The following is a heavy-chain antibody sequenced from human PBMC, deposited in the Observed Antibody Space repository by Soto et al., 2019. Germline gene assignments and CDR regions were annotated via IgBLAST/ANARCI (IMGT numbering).Heavy chain of an antibody. V-gene: IGHV3-66*01. CDR1: GFTVSSNY. CDR3: ARNRGPRFDWLTHRGYYMDV. J-gene: IGHJ6*03. CDR2: IYSGGST. Sequence: EVQLVESGGGLVQPGGSLRLSCAASGFTVSSNYMSWVRQAPGKGLEWVSVIYSGGSTYYADSVKGRFTISRDNSKNTLYLQMNSLRAEDTAVYYCARNRGPRFDWLTHRGYYMDVWGKGTTVTVSS. D-gene: IGHD3-9*01.